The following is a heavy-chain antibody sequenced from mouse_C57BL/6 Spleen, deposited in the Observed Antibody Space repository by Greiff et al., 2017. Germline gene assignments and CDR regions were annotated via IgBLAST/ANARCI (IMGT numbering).Heavy chain of an antibody. J-gene: IGHJ3*01. CDR3: ARYTNDYGFAY. CDR2: IRNKANGYTT. V-gene: IGHV7-3*01. CDR1: GFTFTDYY. D-gene: IGHD2-4*01. Sequence: EVKLEESGGGLVQPGGSLSLSCAASGFTFTDYYMSWVRQPPGKALEWLGFIRNKANGYTTEYSASVKGRFTISRDNSQSILYLQMNALRAEDSATYYCARYTNDYGFAYWGQGTLVTVSA.